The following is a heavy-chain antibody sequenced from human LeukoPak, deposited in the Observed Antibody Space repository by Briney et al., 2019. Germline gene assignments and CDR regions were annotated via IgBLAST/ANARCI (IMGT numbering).Heavy chain of an antibody. V-gene: IGHV4-39*01. CDR3: ARGQYVLRYFDWLSYGMDV. J-gene: IGHJ6*02. D-gene: IGHD3-9*01. Sequence: PSETLSLTCTVSGGSISSSSYYWGWIRQPPGKGLEWIGSIYYSGSTYYNPSLKSRVTISVDTSKNQLSLKLSSVTAADTAVYYCARGQYVLRYFDWLSYGMDVWGQGTTVTVSS. CDR2: IYYSGST. CDR1: GGSISSSSYY.